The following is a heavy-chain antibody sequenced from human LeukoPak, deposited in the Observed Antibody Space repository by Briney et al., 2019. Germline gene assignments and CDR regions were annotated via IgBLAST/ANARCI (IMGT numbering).Heavy chain of an antibody. D-gene: IGHD1-26*01. CDR1: GYTFTSYG. J-gene: IGHJ4*02. CDR2: ISAYNGNT. Sequence: ASVKVSCKASGYTFTSYGISWVRQAPGQGLEWMGWISAYNGNTNYAQKLQGRVTMTTDTSTSTAYMELRSLRSDDTAVYYCARAFVTIGWKSGSYYDYWGQGTLVTVSS. V-gene: IGHV1-18*01. CDR3: ARAFVTIGWKSGSYYDY.